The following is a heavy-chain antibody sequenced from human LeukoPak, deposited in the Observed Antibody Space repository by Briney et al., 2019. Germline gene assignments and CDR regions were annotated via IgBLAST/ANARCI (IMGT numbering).Heavy chain of an antibody. CDR3: ARDVPKEVPTLGDYYYYMDV. J-gene: IGHJ6*03. Sequence: SETLSLTCTVSGVSISNGGYYWSWFRQPPGKGLEWIGYIYHTGSTYSSPSLKSRVTMSVDKSTNQFSLKLTSVTAADTAVYYCARDVPKEVPTLGDYYYYMDVWGKGTRVTVSS. D-gene: IGHD3-3*01. CDR1: GVSISNGGYY. CDR2: IYHTGST. V-gene: IGHV4-30-2*01.